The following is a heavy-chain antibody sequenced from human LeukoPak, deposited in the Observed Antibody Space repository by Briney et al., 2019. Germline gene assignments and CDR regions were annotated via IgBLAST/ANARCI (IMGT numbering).Heavy chain of an antibody. D-gene: IGHD6-19*01. CDR3: ARGGGLVPGTWFDP. Sequence: GASVKVSCKASGGTFSSYAISWVRQAPGQGLEWMGWISAYNGNTNYAQELQGRVTMTTDTSTSTAYLELRSLRSDDTAVYYCARGGGLVPGTWFDPWGQGTLVTVSS. CDR1: GGTFSSYA. J-gene: IGHJ5*02. CDR2: ISAYNGNT. V-gene: IGHV1-18*01.